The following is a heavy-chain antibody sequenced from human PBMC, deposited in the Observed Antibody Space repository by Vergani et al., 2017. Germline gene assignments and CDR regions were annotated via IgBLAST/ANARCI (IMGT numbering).Heavy chain of an antibody. V-gene: IGHV4-31*11. Sequence: QVQLQESGPGVVKPSQTLSLTCAVSGGSISSGDHCWTWIRQPPGKALEWIGYIFYSGTTYDNPSLRSRLTISVDTSQNQFSLKLRSVTAADTAVYYCARVDTQVPATSHFYYMDVWGKGTTVVVSS. CDR3: ARVDTQVPATSHFYYMDV. J-gene: IGHJ6*03. CDR1: GGSISSGDHC. D-gene: IGHD6-25*01. CDR2: IFYSGTT.